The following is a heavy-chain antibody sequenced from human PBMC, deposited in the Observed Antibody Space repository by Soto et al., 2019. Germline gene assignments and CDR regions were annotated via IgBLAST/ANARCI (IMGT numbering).Heavy chain of an antibody. CDR3: ARDRQSTPWYAADY. V-gene: IGHV3-21*01. J-gene: IGHJ4*02. Sequence: VGSLRLSCEGSGFTFSSYSMNWVRQAPGKGLEWVSSISGSGGYIYYADSVKGRFTISRDNAKNSLYLQMTSLRDEDTALYYCARDRQSTPWYAADYWGQGSLVTVSS. CDR1: GFTFSSYS. D-gene: IGHD6-13*01. CDR2: ISGSGGYI.